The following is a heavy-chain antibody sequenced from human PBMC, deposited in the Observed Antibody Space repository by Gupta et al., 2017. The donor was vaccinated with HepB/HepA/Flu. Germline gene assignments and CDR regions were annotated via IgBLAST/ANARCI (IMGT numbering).Heavy chain of an antibody. V-gene: IGHV3-23*01. J-gene: IGHJ4*02. D-gene: IGHD4-23*01. CDR3: AKGRGGLATRSPSEY. CDR1: GFMFSTYA. CDR2: ISYSGDN. Sequence: EVQLLESGGDLVQPGGSLRLSCAASGFMFSTYAMNCVRQAPGKGLEWVSIISYSGDNSYADSVKGRFTISRDNSKNTLYLQMNSMRADDTAVYYCAKGRGGLATRSPSEYWGQGTLVTVSS.